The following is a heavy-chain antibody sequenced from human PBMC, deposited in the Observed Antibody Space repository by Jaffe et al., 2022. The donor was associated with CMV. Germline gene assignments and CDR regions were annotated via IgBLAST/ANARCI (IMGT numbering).Heavy chain of an antibody. Sequence: QGQLVQSGAEVKKPGSSVRVSCKASGGTFRNYAITWVRQAPGQGLEWVGRIIPTVGLPNYEYKFQGRVTITADKSTTTVYMELKNLRSEDTAVYYCAREAFGREAWIYSSSSGGYYYYYLDMWGAGTTVTVSS. CDR3: AREAFGREAWIYSSSSGGYYYYYLDM. CDR2: IIPTVGLP. V-gene: IGHV1-69*09. CDR1: GGTFRNYA. J-gene: IGHJ6*03. D-gene: IGHD6-6*01.